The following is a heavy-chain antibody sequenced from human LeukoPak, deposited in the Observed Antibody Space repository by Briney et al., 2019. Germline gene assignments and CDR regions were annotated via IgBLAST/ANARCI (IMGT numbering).Heavy chain of an antibody. Sequence: GGSLRLSCAASGFTFSDYYMSWVRQAPGKGLEWVSFLSGSGEIIYYADSVKGRFTISRDNAKDSLYLQMNSLRAEDTAVYHCARAGQNNWFDPWGQGTLVTVSS. CDR2: LSGSGEII. J-gene: IGHJ5*02. CDR3: ARAGQNNWFDP. V-gene: IGHV3-11*01. CDR1: GFTFSDYY.